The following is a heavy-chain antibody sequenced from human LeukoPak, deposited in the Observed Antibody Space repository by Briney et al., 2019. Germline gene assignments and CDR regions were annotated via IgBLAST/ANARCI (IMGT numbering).Heavy chain of an antibody. Sequence: GGSLRLSCAASGFTFSNYWMSWVRQAPGKGLEWVANIKQDGSEKYYVDSVKGRFTISRDNAKDSLYLQMNSLRAEDTAVYYCARDNDYGDYSLDYWGQGTLVTVSS. D-gene: IGHD4-17*01. CDR3: ARDNDYGDYSLDY. CDR1: GFTFSNYW. J-gene: IGHJ4*02. V-gene: IGHV3-7*01. CDR2: IKQDGSEK.